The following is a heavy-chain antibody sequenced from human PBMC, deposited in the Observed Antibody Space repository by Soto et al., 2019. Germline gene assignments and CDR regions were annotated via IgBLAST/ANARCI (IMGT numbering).Heavy chain of an antibody. V-gene: IGHV4-39*01. CDR2: IYYSGTT. D-gene: IGHD3-9*01. CDR3: ARHRGYYDILTGYYTDLNFDY. Sequence: SETLSLTCTVSGGSISSSSYYWGWIRQPPGKGLEWIGSIYYSGTTYYNPSLKSRYTISVDTSKNQFSLKLSSVTAADTAVYYCARHRGYYDILTGYYTDLNFDYWGQGTLVTVSS. J-gene: IGHJ4*02. CDR1: GGSISSSSYY.